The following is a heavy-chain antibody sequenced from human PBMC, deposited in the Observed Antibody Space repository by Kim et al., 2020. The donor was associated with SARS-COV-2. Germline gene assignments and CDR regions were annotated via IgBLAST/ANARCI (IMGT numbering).Heavy chain of an antibody. V-gene: IGHV1-18*01. D-gene: IGHD3-10*01. CDR3: ARYHNQGNWFEP. J-gene: IGHJ5*02. CDR2: ISTYYGNT. CDR1: GYPFDSYS. Sequence: ASVKVSCKTSGYPFDSYSIGWIRQAPGQGLEWMGWISTYYGNTDFAQKFRGRLTMTKDTPATTAYIELRSLRSDDTAVYYCARYHNQGNWFEPWGQGTLV.